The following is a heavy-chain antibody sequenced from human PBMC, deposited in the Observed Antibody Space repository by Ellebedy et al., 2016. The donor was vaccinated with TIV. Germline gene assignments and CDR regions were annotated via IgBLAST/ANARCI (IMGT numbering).Heavy chain of an antibody. D-gene: IGHD3-22*01. Sequence: ASVKVSCXASGYTFTNYYLHWVRQAPGQGLEWMGIINPGGGASSYAQSFQGRVTMTSDTSTSTVYMELSGLRSEDTAIYYCARVAFDYDSSAYYPYWGQGTLVTVSS. CDR3: ARVAFDYDSSAYYPY. V-gene: IGHV1-46*01. J-gene: IGHJ4*02. CDR1: GYTFTNYY. CDR2: INPGGGAS.